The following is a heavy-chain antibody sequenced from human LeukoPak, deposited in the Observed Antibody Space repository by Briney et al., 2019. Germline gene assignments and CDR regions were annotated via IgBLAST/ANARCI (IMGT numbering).Heavy chain of an antibody. J-gene: IGHJ4*02. Sequence: GGSLRLSCAASGFTFSSYSMNWVRQAPGKGLVWVSHINSVGTGTNYADSVKGRFTVSRDNAKNTLYLQMSNLRVDDTAVYYCARVYGYGFDWGQGTLVTVSS. CDR2: INSVGTGT. CDR1: GFTFSSYS. D-gene: IGHD5-18*01. CDR3: ARVYGYGFD. V-gene: IGHV3-74*01.